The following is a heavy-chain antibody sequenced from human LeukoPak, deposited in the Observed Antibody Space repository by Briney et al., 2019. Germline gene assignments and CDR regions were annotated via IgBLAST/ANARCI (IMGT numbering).Heavy chain of an antibody. CDR2: ISAYNGNT. D-gene: IGHD6-6*01. V-gene: IGHV1-18*01. CDR3: ARDMIAVRPNWFDP. CDR1: GYSFTTYG. Sequence: ASVKVSFTASGYSFTTYGISWVRQAPGQGLEWMGWISAYNGNTNYAQKLQGRVTMTTDTSTSTAYMELRSLRSDDTAVYYCARDMIAVRPNWFDPWGQGTLVTVSS. J-gene: IGHJ5*02.